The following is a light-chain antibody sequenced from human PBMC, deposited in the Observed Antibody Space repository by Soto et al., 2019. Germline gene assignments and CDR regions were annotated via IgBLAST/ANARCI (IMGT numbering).Light chain of an antibody. CDR2: GAS. J-gene: IGKJ5*01. V-gene: IGKV3-20*01. Sequence: EIVLTQSPGTLSLSPGERATLSCRASQSVSSSYLAWYQQKPGQAPRLLMYGASSRATGIPDRFSGSGSGTDFTLTISRLEPEDFVVYYCQHYGSSPFTFGQGTRLRLN. CDR1: QSVSSSY. CDR3: QHYGSSPFT.